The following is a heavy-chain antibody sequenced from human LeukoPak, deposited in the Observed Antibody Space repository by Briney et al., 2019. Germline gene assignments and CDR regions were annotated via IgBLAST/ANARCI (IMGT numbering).Heavy chain of an antibody. CDR1: GGSISNGDYY. CDR3: ARPGKTGDLAYYFDC. Sequence: ETLSLTCTVSGGSISNGDYYWGWIRQPPGKGLQWIGSMYYSGSTYYNPSLKSRVTISVDTSKNQFSLKLNSVTAADTAVYFCARPGKTGDLAYYFDCWGQGALVTVSS. V-gene: IGHV4-39*01. D-gene: IGHD7-27*01. J-gene: IGHJ4*02. CDR2: MYYSGST.